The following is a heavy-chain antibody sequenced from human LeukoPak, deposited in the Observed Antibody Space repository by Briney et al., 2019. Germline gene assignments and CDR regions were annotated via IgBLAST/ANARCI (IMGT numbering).Heavy chain of an antibody. J-gene: IGHJ3*02. CDR1: RGSISSDSYY. Sequence: PSETLSLTCTVSRGSISSDSYYWAWIRQSPGKGLEWIGTIHYRGNMLYNLSLKSRVTISVDTSNNQFSLKLSSVTAADTAVYYCARVGSSSSNAFDIWGQGTMVTVSS. V-gene: IGHV4-39*07. CDR2: IHYRGNM. D-gene: IGHD6-6*01. CDR3: ARVGSSSSNAFDI.